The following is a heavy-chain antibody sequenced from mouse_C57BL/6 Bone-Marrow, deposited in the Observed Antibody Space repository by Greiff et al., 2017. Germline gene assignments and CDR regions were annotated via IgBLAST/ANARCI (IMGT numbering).Heavy chain of an antibody. D-gene: IGHD1-1*01. CDR3: ARHYGFAY. J-gene: IGHJ3*01. Sequence: QVQLQQSGAELARPGASVKLSCKASGYTFTSYGISWVKQRTGQGLEWIGEIYPRSGNTYYNEKFKGKATMTADNSSTTASMELRSLTSGDSAVYFCARHYGFAYCGQGTLVTVSA. CDR2: IYPRSGNT. CDR1: GYTFTSYG. V-gene: IGHV1-81*01.